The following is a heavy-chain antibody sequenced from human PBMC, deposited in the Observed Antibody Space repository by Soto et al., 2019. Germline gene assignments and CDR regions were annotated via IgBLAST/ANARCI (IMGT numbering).Heavy chain of an antibody. D-gene: IGHD6-13*01. CDR2: INPNSGGT. J-gene: IGHJ4*02. CDR3: ARSGDIAAAGTQYYFDY. V-gene: IGHV1-2*04. CDR1: GYTFTGYY. Sequence: GPSVKVSCKASGYTFTGYYMHWVRQAPGQGLEWMGWINPNSGGTNYAQKFQGWVTMTRDTSISTAYMELSRLRSDDTAVYYCARSGDIAAAGTQYYFDYWGQGTLVTVSS.